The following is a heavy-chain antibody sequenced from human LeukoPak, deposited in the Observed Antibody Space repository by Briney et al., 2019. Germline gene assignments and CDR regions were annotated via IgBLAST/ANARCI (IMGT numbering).Heavy chain of an antibody. V-gene: IGHV3-49*03. CDR2: IRSKAYGGTT. Sequence: GGSLRLSCTASGFTFGDYAMSWFRQAPGKGLEWVGFIRSKAYGGTTEYAASVKGRFTISRDDSKSIAYLQMNSLKTEDTAVYYCTRDPLEYSSSWYGDAFDIWGQGTMVTVSS. CDR3: TRDPLEYSSSWYGDAFDI. J-gene: IGHJ3*02. D-gene: IGHD6-13*01. CDR1: GFTFGDYA.